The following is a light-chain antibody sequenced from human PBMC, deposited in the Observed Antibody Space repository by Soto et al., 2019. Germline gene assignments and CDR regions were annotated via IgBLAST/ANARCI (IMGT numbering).Light chain of an antibody. J-gene: IGKJ3*01. CDR1: QSVSTY. CDR2: DAS. CDR3: QQRSNWPVFT. Sequence: EIVLTQSPVTLSLSPGERATLSCRASQSVSTYLAWYQQKPGQAPRLLIYDASNRATDTPARFTGSGSGTDFPLTISSLEPDEFAVYYGQQRSNWPVFTFGPGTRVDI. V-gene: IGKV3-11*01.